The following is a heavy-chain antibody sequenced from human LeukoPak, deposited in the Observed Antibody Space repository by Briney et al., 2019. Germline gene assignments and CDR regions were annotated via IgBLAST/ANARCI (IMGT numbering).Heavy chain of an antibody. CDR1: GGSISSYY. J-gene: IGHJ6*02. Sequence: SETLSLTCTVSGGSISSYYWSWIRQPPGKGLEWIGYIYYSGSTNYNPSLKSRVTISVDTSKNQFSLKLSSVTAADTVVYYCARGVPWSHYYYYYGMDVWGQGTTVTVSS. CDR2: IYYSGST. D-gene: IGHD1-26*01. V-gene: IGHV4-59*01. CDR3: ARGVPWSHYYYYYGMDV.